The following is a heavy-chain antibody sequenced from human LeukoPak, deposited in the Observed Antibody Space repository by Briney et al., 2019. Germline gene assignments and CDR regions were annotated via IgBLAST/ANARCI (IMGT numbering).Heavy chain of an antibody. CDR3: ARDRFDFDY. Sequence: SETLSLTCTVSGGSISSYYWSWIRQPPGKGLEWIGYIYYSGSTNYNPSLKSRVTISVDTSKNQFSLKLSSVTAADTAVYYCARDRFDFDYWGQGTLVTVSS. V-gene: IGHV4-59*01. D-gene: IGHD3-16*01. CDR2: IYYSGST. J-gene: IGHJ4*02. CDR1: GGSISSYY.